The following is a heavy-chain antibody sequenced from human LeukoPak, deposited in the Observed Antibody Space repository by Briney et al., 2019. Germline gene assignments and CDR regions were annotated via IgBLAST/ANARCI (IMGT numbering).Heavy chain of an antibody. CDR3: AKGRVRYSSGWYNSGKYFQH. CDR2: ISGSGGST. CDR1: GFTFSSYA. D-gene: IGHD6-19*01. J-gene: IGHJ1*01. V-gene: IGHV3-23*01. Sequence: PGGSLRLSCAASGFTFSSYAMSWVRQAPGKGLEWVSAISGSGGSTYYADSVKGRFTISRDNSKNTLYLQMNSLRAEDTAVYYCAKGRVRYSSGWYNSGKYFQHWGQGTLVTVSS.